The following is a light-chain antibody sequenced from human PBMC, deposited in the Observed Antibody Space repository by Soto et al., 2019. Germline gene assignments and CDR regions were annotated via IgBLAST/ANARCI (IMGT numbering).Light chain of an antibody. CDR2: DAS. J-gene: IGKJ2*01. CDR3: QQYGSSPWT. Sequence: EIVLTQSPATLSLSPGERATLSCGASQSVSNSYLAWYQQKPGLAPRLLISDASSTAIGIPDRFRGSGSGTDFTLTITRLEPEDFAVYYCQQYGSSPWTFGQGTKLEIK. V-gene: IGKV3D-20*01. CDR1: QSVSNSY.